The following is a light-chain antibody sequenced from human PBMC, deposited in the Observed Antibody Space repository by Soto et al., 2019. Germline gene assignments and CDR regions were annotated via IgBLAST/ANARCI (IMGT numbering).Light chain of an antibody. CDR3: QQYTNWPPFT. Sequence: EVVLTQSPVTLSLSPGERATLSCRASQNINNYLAWYQQKPGQPPRLLIYDAFNRATGIPARFSGSGSGTDFILTISSLEPEDFGVYYCQQYTNWPPFTFGQGTRLEIK. V-gene: IGKV3-11*01. J-gene: IGKJ2*01. CDR2: DAF. CDR1: QNINNY.